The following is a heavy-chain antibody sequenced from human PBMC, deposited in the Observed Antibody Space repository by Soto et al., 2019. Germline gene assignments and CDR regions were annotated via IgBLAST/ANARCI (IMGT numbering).Heavy chain of an antibody. CDR1: GFTFSSYW. J-gene: IGHJ4*02. CDR3: VRTSLVVAAATREDY. D-gene: IGHD2-15*01. Sequence: GGSLRLSCAASGFTFSSYWMHWVRQAPGKGLVWVSRINSDGSSTSYADSVKGRFSISRDNAKNTLYLQMNSLRAEDTAVYYCVRTSLVVAAATREDYWGQGTLVTVSS. V-gene: IGHV3-74*01. CDR2: INSDGSST.